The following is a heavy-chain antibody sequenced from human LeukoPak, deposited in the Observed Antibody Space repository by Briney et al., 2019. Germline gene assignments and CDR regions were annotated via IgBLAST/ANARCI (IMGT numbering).Heavy chain of an antibody. CDR3: ARDSTVTTSPYFDY. Sequence: PGGSLRLSCAASGFTFSSHSMNWVRQAPGKGLEWVSYISSSSSTIYYADSVKGRFTISRDNAKNSLYLQMNSLRDEDTAVYYCARDSTVTTSPYFDYWGQGTLVTVSS. CDR1: GFTFSSHS. V-gene: IGHV3-48*02. D-gene: IGHD4-17*01. J-gene: IGHJ4*02. CDR2: ISSSSSTI.